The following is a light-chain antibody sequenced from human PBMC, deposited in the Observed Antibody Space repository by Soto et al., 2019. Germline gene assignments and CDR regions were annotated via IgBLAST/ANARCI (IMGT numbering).Light chain of an antibody. Sequence: EIVLTQSPGTLSLSPGERATLSCRASQSVSSSYLAWYQQKPGQAPRLLIYGASSRATGIPDRFSGSGSGTDFTLTISRLEPEDFAVYYCQQYGSPPQTLGPGTKVDIK. V-gene: IGKV3-20*01. CDR2: GAS. J-gene: IGKJ3*01. CDR1: QSVSSSY. CDR3: QQYGSPPQT.